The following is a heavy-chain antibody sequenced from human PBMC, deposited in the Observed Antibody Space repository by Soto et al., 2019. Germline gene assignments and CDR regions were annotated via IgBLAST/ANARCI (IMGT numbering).Heavy chain of an antibody. V-gene: IGHV4-39*01. CDR2: IFYDGYT. CDR1: GDSISGSPYF. CDR3: ARLQSAVPHY. Sequence: QLQLQESGPGLVMPSETLSLTCTVSGDSISGSPYFWGWIRQPPGKRLEWIGSIFYDGYTIYTPSFRSRVTISVDTSKNQFSLKLTSVAVADTATYFCARLQSAVPHYWGQGTLVTVSS. J-gene: IGHJ4*02. D-gene: IGHD6-13*01.